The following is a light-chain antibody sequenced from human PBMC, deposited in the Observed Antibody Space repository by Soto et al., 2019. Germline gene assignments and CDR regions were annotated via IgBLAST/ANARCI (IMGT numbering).Light chain of an antibody. CDR1: SSNIGSHT. V-gene: IGLV1-44*01. CDR2: GYN. Sequence: QSVLTQPPSASGTPGQRVTISCSGSSSNIGSHTVNWYQQLPGTAPKLLIYGYNHRPSGVPDRFSGSKSGTSASLAISGLQSEDEADYYCAAWDDSLNGPVFGGGTKLTV. CDR3: AAWDDSLNGPV. J-gene: IGLJ2*01.